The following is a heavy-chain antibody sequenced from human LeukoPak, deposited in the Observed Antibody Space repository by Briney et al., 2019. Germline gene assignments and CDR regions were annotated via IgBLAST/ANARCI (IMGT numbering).Heavy chain of an antibody. Sequence: ASVKVSCKASGYTFTSGDYMHWVRQAPGQGLEWMGIINPSGGSTSYAQKFQGRVTMTRDTSTSTVYMELSSLRSEDTAVYYCARDSSATGEVDAFDIWGQGTMVTVSS. D-gene: IGHD5-24*01. J-gene: IGHJ3*02. CDR1: GYTFTSGDY. V-gene: IGHV1-46*01. CDR2: INPSGGST. CDR3: ARDSSATGEVDAFDI.